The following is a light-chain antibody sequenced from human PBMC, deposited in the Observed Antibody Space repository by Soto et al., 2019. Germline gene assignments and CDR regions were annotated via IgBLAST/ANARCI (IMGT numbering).Light chain of an antibody. CDR1: QRVSTN. J-gene: IGKJ4*01. Sequence: EIVMTQSPATLSVSPGERATLSCRASQRVSTNLAWYQQKPGQAPRLLIYGASTRATGIPVRFSGSGSGTEFTLTISSLRSEDFAVYYCQQYHNWPPRLTFGGGTKVEIK. CDR3: QQYHNWPPRLT. V-gene: IGKV3-15*01. CDR2: GAS.